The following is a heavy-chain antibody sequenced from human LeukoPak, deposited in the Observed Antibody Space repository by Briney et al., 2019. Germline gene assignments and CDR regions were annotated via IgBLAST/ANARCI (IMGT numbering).Heavy chain of an antibody. CDR2: IIPILGIA. D-gene: IGHD4-17*01. V-gene: IGHV1-69*04. J-gene: IGHJ4*02. Sequence: SVKVSCKASGGTFSSYAISWVRQAPGQGLEWMGRIIPILGIANYAQKFQGRVTITADKSTSTAYMELSSLRSEDTAVYYCATITVTTGVASDYWGQGTLVTVSS. CDR1: GGTFSSYA. CDR3: ATITVTTGVASDY.